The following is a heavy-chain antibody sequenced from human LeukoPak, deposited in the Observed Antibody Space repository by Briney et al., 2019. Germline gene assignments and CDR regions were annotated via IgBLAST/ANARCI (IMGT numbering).Heavy chain of an antibody. Sequence: GASVKVSCQASGYTSSDFYCNWVRQTPGQGLEWMGWINPYSGATISAQNFQGRVTLTWDASIGTAYMELSRLRSDDTAVYYCATSTVTHTRDPWGQGTLVTVSS. V-gene: IGHV1-2*02. CDR2: INPYSGAT. CDR1: GYTSSDFY. J-gene: IGHJ5*02. D-gene: IGHD1-1*01. CDR3: ATSTVTHTRDP.